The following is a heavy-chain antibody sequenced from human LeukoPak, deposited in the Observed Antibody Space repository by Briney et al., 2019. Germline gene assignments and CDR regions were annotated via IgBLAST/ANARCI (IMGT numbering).Heavy chain of an antibody. CDR3: AKDIGCSGGTCYFPNYFDY. D-gene: IGHD2-15*01. J-gene: IGHJ4*02. Sequence: GMSLRLSCTASGFTFDDYAMHWVRQAPGKGLEWVSGISWNNNNMSYADSVKGRFTISRDNAKNSLYLQMNSLRTEDTAFYFCAKDIGCSGGTCYFPNYFDYWGQGTLVTLSS. CDR2: ISWNNNNM. CDR1: GFTFDDYA. V-gene: IGHV3-9*01.